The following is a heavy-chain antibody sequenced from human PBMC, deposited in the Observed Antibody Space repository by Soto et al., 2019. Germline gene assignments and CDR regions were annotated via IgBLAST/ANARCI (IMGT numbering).Heavy chain of an antibody. J-gene: IGHJ3*02. V-gene: IGHV4-61*01. D-gene: IGHD5-18*01. CDR3: ARQPPDTAAFDI. CDR2: IYHSGSI. CDR1: GGSVSSGSYY. Sequence: SETLSLTCTVSGGSVSSGSYYWSWIRQPPGKGLEWIGEIYHSGSINYNPSLKSRITISVDTSKNQLSLKLTSVSAADTAVYYCARQPPDTAAFDIWGQGTMVTVSS.